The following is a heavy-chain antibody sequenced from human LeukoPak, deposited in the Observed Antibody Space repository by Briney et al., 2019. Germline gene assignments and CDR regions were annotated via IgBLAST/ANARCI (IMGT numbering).Heavy chain of an antibody. V-gene: IGHV3-23*01. Sequence: GGSLRLSGAASGFTFSSYAMSWVRQAPGKGLEWVSVISGSGGSTYYADSVKGRFTISRDNSKNTLYLQMNSLRAEDTAVYYCAKAVAGTFDYWGQGTLVTVSS. CDR1: GFTFSSYA. CDR3: AKAVAGTFDY. CDR2: ISGSGGST. J-gene: IGHJ4*02. D-gene: IGHD6-19*01.